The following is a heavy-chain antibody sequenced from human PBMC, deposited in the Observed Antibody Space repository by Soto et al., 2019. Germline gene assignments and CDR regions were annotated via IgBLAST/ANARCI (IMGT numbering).Heavy chain of an antibody. CDR3: AKAAVSDAFDI. D-gene: IGHD6-19*01. Sequence: GGSLRLSCAASGFTFSSYGMHWVRQAPGKGLEWVAVISYDGSNKYYADSVKSRFTISRDNSKNTLYLQMNSLRAEDTAVYYCAKAAVSDAFDIWGQGTMVTVSS. J-gene: IGHJ3*02. CDR2: ISYDGSNK. CDR1: GFTFSSYG. V-gene: IGHV3-30*18.